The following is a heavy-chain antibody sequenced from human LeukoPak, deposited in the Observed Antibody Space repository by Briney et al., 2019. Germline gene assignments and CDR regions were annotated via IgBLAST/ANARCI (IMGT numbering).Heavy chain of an antibody. J-gene: IGHJ6*03. CDR2: INHSGST. V-gene: IGHV4-34*01. D-gene: IGHD2-21*02. CDR1: GGSFSGYY. CDR3: ARDHSVTASGSHYYYYMDV. Sequence: SETLSLTCAVYGGSFSGYYWSWIRQPPGKGLEWIGEINHSGSTYYNPSLKSRVTISVDTSKNQFSLKLSSVTAADTAVYYCARDHSVTASGSHYYYYMDVWGKGTTVTVSS.